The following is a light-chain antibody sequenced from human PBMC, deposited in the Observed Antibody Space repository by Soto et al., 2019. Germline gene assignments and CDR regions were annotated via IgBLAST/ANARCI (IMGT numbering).Light chain of an antibody. CDR1: QNVHIN. CDR3: QQYETWPRT. V-gene: IGKV3-15*01. J-gene: IGKJ2*01. Sequence: ETVMTQSPATLSVSPGDTATLSCRSSQNVHINLAWYQQKPVQAPTLLIYGVSARAPGVPARFSGAGSGTEFTLTLRSLQSADFAVYYCQQYETWPRTFGQGTKVAIQ. CDR2: GVS.